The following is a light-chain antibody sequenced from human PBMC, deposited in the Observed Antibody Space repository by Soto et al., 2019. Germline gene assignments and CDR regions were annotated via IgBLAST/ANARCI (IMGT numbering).Light chain of an antibody. Sequence: EIVFTQSPGTLSLSPGERGTLSCRASQRVSAGSFAWYQQKPGQPPRLLIYGTSSRVTGIPDRFSGSGSGTDFTLNINRLEPEDFAMYYCQHYGSSPGLTFGGGTKVEIK. CDR2: GTS. CDR3: QHYGSSPGLT. J-gene: IGKJ4*01. V-gene: IGKV3-20*01. CDR1: QRVSAGS.